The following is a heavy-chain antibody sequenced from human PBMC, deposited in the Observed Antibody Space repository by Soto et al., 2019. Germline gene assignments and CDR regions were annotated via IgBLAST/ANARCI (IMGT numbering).Heavy chain of an antibody. CDR3: TTGTSWPGVADY. J-gene: IGHJ4*02. CDR1: RFTFSNAW. V-gene: IGHV3-15*01. CDR2: IKSKTDGGTT. D-gene: IGHD2-2*01. Sequence: GGSLRLSCAASRFTFSNAWMSWVRQAPGKGLEWVGRIKSKTDGGTTDYAAPVKGRFTISRDDSKNTLYLQMNSLKTEDTAVYYCTTGTSWPGVADYWGQGTLVTVSS.